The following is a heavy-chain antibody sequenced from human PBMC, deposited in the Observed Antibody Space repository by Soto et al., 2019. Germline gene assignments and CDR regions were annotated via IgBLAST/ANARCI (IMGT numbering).Heavy chain of an antibody. CDR1: GGTFSSYA. CDR3: AAPYGSGSYYNGFDY. J-gene: IGHJ4*02. CDR2: IIPIFGTA. V-gene: IGHV1-69*12. Sequence: QFQLVQSWAEVKKPGSSVKVSCKSSGGTFSSYAISWVRQAPGQGLEWMGGIIPIFGTANYAQKLQGRVRITADESTSRAYMELSSLRSEDTAVYYCAAPYGSGSYYNGFDYWGQGTLVNVSS. D-gene: IGHD3-10*01.